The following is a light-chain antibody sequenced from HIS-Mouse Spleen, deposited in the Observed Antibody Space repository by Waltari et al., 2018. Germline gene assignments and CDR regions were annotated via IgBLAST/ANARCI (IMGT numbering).Light chain of an antibody. Sequence: SSELTQDPAVSVALGQTVRITCQGDSLRSYYASWYQQKPGQAPLLVIYGKNNRPSGIPERFSGSSSGNTASLTITGAQAEDEADYYCNSRDSSGNHLVFGGGTKLTVL. CDR3: NSRDSSGNHLV. CDR1: SLRSYY. J-gene: IGLJ3*02. V-gene: IGLV3-19*01. CDR2: GKN.